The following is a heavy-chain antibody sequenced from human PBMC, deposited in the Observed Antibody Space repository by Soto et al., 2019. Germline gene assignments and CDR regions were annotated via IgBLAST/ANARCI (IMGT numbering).Heavy chain of an antibody. CDR1: GFTFTSSA. Sequence: GASVKVSCKASGFTFTSSAMQWVRQARGQRLEWIGWIVVGSGNTNYAQKFQERVTITRDMSTSTAYMELSSLRAEDTAVYYCAWASPGGDYYYYYGMDVWGQGTTVTVSS. V-gene: IGHV1-58*02. J-gene: IGHJ6*02. D-gene: IGHD4-17*01. CDR3: AWASPGGDYYYYYGMDV. CDR2: IVVGSGNT.